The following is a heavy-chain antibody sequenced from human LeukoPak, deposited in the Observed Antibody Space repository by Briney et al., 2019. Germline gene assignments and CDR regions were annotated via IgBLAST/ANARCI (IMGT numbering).Heavy chain of an antibody. CDR2: IKQDGSEK. Sequence: PGGSLRLSCLASGFTFSSYWMSWVRQAPGKGLEWVANIKQDGSEKYYVDSVKGRFTISRDNAKNSLYLQMNSLRAEDTAVYYCARASAYGAYFDYWGQGTLVTVSS. CDR1: GFTFSSYW. D-gene: IGHD4-17*01. V-gene: IGHV3-7*05. CDR3: ARASAYGAYFDY. J-gene: IGHJ4*02.